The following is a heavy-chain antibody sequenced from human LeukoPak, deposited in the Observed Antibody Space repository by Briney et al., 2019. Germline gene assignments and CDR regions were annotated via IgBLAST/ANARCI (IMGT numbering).Heavy chain of an antibody. V-gene: IGHV4-30-4*08. J-gene: IGHJ4*02. D-gene: IGHD2-2*02. CDR2: IYYSGST. CDR1: AGSISSGDYY. CDR3: ARDHRYCSSTSCYRVSDY. Sequence: SQTLSLTCTVSAGSISSGDYYWSWIRQPPGKGLEWIGYIYYSGSTYYNPSLKSRVTISVDTSKNQFSLKLSSVTAADTAVYYCARDHRYCSSTSCYRVSDYLGQGTLVTVSS.